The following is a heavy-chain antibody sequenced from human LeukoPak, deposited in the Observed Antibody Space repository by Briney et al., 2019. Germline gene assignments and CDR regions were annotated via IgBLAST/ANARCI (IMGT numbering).Heavy chain of an antibody. CDR3: AKVKYCSSTSCYRWAPFDY. Sequence: GGSLRLSCAASGFTFSSYWMSWVRQAPGKGLEWVANIKQDGSEKYYADSVKGRFTISRDNAKNSLYLQMNSLRAEDTAVYYCAKVKYCSSTSCYRWAPFDYWGQGTLVTVSS. V-gene: IGHV3-7*01. D-gene: IGHD2-2*01. CDR2: IKQDGSEK. CDR1: GFTFSSYW. J-gene: IGHJ4*02.